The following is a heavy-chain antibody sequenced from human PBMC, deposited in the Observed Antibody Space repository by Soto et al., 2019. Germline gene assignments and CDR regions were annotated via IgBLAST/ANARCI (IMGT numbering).Heavy chain of an antibody. CDR1: GGTFSSYT. CDR3: ARDAYSSSWTPAPFDY. Sequence: GASVKVSCKASGGTFSSYTISWGRQAPGQGLEWMGRIIPILGIANYAQKFQGRVTITADKSTSTAYMELSSLRSEDTAVYYCARDAYSSSWTPAPFDYWGQGTLVTVSS. D-gene: IGHD6-13*01. J-gene: IGHJ4*02. CDR2: IIPILGIA. V-gene: IGHV1-69*04.